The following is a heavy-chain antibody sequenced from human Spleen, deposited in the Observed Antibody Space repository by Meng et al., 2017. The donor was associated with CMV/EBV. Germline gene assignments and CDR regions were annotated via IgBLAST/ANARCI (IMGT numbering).Heavy chain of an antibody. J-gene: IGHJ6*02. Sequence: GESLKISCAASGFAFSTYAMSWVRQAPGKGLEWVSVIYSGGSATYYADSMKGRFTISRDNSKNTVFLQMDSLGAEDTAVYYCAKIGSFTHYYYGMDVWGQGTTVTVSS. D-gene: IGHD1-26*01. CDR2: IYSGGSAT. CDR1: GFAFSTYA. V-gene: IGHV3-23*03. CDR3: AKIGSFTHYYYGMDV.